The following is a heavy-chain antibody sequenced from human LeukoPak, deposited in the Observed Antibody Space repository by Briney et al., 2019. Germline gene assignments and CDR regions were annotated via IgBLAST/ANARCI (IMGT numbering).Heavy chain of an antibody. V-gene: IGHV3-21*01. CDR2: ISSSGGDI. J-gene: IGHJ3*01. D-gene: IGHD6-19*01. CDR1: GFSLSAYN. CDR3: ARGGVSRIAVAGTYAFDF. Sequence: GGSLRLSCEGSGFSLSAYNMNWVRQAPGKGLEWVSSISSSGGDIYYADSVKGRFTVSRDNAKNSLYLQMNSLRVEDTAVYYCARGGVSRIAVAGTYAFDFWGRGTMVTVSS.